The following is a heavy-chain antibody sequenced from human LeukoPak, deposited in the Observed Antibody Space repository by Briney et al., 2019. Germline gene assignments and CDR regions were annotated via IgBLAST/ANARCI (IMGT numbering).Heavy chain of an antibody. Sequence: GGSLRLSCAASGFTFSSYGMHWVRQAPGKGLEWVAFIRYDGSNKYYADSVKGRFTISRDNSKNTLYLQMNSLRAEDTAVYDCANDGSATFDYWGQGTLVTVSS. D-gene: IGHD3-10*01. J-gene: IGHJ4*02. CDR2: IRYDGSNK. V-gene: IGHV3-30*02. CDR1: GFTFSSYG. CDR3: ANDGSATFDY.